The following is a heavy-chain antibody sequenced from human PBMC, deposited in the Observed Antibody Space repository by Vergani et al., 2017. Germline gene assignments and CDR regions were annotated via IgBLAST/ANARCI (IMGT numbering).Heavy chain of an antibody. CDR1: GYTFTSYG. CDR3: ARASIVVVPAAHFDY. CDR2: ISAYNGNT. J-gene: IGHJ4*02. V-gene: IGHV1-18*01. D-gene: IGHD2-2*01. Sequence: QVQLVQSGAEVKKPGASVKVSCKASGYTFTSYGISWVRQAPGQGLEWMGWISAYNGNTNYAQKLQGRVAMTTDTSTSTAYMELRSLRSDDTAVYYCARASIVVVPAAHFDYWGQGTLVTVSS.